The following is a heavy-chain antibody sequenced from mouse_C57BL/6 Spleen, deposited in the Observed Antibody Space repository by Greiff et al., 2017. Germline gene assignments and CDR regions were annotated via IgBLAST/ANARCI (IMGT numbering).Heavy chain of an antibody. J-gene: IGHJ4*01. CDR3: ARSLPHYYGSTHAMDY. CDR2: IDPNSGGT. D-gene: IGHD1-1*01. Sequence: QVQLKQPGAELVKPGASVKLSCKASGYTFTSYWKLWVKQRPGRGLEWIGRIDPNSGGTKYNEKFKSKATLTVDKPSSTAYMQLSSLTSEDSAVYYCARSLPHYYGSTHAMDYWGQGTSVTVSS. V-gene: IGHV1-72*01. CDR1: GYTFTSYW.